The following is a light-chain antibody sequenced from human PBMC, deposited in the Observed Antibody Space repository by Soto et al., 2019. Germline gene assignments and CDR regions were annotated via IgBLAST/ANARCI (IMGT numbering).Light chain of an antibody. V-gene: IGKV1-8*01. CDR2: AAS. J-gene: IGKJ3*01. Sequence: AIRMTQSPSSLSASTGDRVTITCRASQGISSYLAWYQQKPGKAPKLLIYAASTLQSGVPSRFSGSGSGTDFTLTISCLQSEDFATYYCQQYYSYPPGFGPGTKVDIQ. CDR1: QGISSY. CDR3: QQYYSYPPG.